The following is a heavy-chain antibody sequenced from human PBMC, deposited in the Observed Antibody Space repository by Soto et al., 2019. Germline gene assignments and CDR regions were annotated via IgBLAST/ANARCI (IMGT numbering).Heavy chain of an antibody. CDR2: ISYDGSNK. V-gene: IGHV3-30*18. Sequence: GGSLRLSCAASGFTFSSYGMHWVRQAPGKGLEWVAVISYDGSNKYYADSVKGRFTISRDNSKNTLYLQMNSLRAEDTAVYYCAKTDIDFGYEIYYFDYWGQGTLVTVSS. J-gene: IGHJ4*02. CDR1: GFTFSSYG. CDR3: AKTDIDFGYEIYYFDY. D-gene: IGHD5-12*01.